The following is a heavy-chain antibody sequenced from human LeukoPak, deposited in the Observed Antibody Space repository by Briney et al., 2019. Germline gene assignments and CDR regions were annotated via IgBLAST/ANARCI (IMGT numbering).Heavy chain of an antibody. J-gene: IGHJ3*02. CDR2: ITNSGGGT. V-gene: IGHV3-11*04. CDR3: ARALNDAFDI. CDR1: GFTFSDYY. Sequence: GGSLRLSCAASGFTFSDYYMGWVRRAPGKGLEWVSYITNSGGGTYYPDSVKGRFTISRDNAKKSLYLQVSSLRAEDTAVYYCARALNDAFDIWGQGSQVTVSS.